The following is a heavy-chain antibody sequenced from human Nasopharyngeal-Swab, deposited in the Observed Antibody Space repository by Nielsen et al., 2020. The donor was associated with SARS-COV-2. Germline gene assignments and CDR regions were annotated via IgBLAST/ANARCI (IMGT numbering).Heavy chain of an antibody. D-gene: IGHD6-6*01. Sequence: SVKVSCKASGGTFSSYAISWVRQAPGQGLEWMGRIIPILGIANYAQKFQGRVTMTRDTSTSTVYMELSSLRSEDTAVYYCARDQAARLSHAGYWGQGTLVTVSS. CDR3: ARDQAARLSHAGY. V-gene: IGHV1-69*04. CDR1: GGTFSSYA. J-gene: IGHJ4*02. CDR2: IIPILGIA.